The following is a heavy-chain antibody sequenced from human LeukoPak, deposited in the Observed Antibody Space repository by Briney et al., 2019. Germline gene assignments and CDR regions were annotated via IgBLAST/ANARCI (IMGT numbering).Heavy chain of an antibody. D-gene: IGHD2-15*01. CDR1: GFTISNAW. V-gene: IGHV3-15*01. CDR3: TTGAVVVTW. Sequence: PGGSLRLSCAASGFTISNAWMSWVRQAPGKGLEWVGRNKSKTDGGTTDYAAPVKGRFTISRDDSKNTLYLQMNSLKTEDTAVYYCTTGAVVVTWGGQGTMVTVSS. J-gene: IGHJ4*02. CDR2: NKSKTDGGTT.